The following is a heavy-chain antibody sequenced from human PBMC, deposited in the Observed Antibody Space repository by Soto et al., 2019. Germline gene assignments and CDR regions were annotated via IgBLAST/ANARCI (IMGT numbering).Heavy chain of an antibody. CDR2: IFSNDEK. V-gene: IGHV2-26*01. J-gene: IGHJ5*02. Sequence: QVTVKESGPVLVKPTETLTLTCTVSGFSLSNAGLGVSWIRQPPGKALEWLAHIFSNDEKSYSTSLKSRLTISXDXXKSQVVLTMTNMDPVDTATYYCAPTYSTSWYWFVPWGQGTLVTVSS. CDR3: APTYSTSWYWFVP. CDR1: GFSLSNAGLG. D-gene: IGHD6-13*01.